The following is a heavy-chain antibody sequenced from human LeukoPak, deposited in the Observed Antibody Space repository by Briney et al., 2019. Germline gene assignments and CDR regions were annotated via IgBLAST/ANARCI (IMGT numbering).Heavy chain of an antibody. CDR2: IKADGSEK. J-gene: IGHJ4*02. V-gene: IGHV3-7*01. CDR3: SGTGLQNFGRFDFDF. CDR1: RLRFSRFW. Sequence: VGCLTLSCAASRLRFSRFWMSWVCPAPGGGGGWVAKIKADGSEKNYVDSAKGRIIITRENAENSLYLQLNSLRADDTAVDYCSGTGLQNFGRFDFDFWGQGTLVTVSS. D-gene: IGHD2/OR15-2a*01.